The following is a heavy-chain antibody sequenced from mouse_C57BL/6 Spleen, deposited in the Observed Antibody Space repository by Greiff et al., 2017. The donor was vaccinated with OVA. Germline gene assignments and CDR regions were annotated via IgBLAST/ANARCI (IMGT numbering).Heavy chain of an antibody. CDR3: ARLGSSYGYFDV. V-gene: IGHV1-81*01. CDR1: GYTFTSYG. D-gene: IGHD1-1*01. Sequence: VQLQQSGAELARPGASVKLSCKASGYTFTSYGISWVKQRTGQGLEWIGEIYPRSGNTYYNEKFKGKATLTADKSSSTAYMELRSLTSEDSAVYFCARLGSSYGYFDVWGTGTTVTVSS. CDR2: IYPRSGNT. J-gene: IGHJ1*03.